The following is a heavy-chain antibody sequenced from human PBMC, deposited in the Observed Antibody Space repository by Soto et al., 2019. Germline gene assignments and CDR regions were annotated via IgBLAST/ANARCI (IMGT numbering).Heavy chain of an antibody. CDR1: GGSISSGGYF. V-gene: IGHV4-31*03. Sequence: QVQLQESGPGLVKPSQTLSLTCTVSGGSISSGGYFWSWIRQHPGKGLEWIGFIYYSGSTYYNPSLKSRATISVDTPKNQFSLKLSSVTAADTAVYYCASEGAAPYCYVGMDVWGQGNTVTVSS. CDR3: ASEGAAPYCYVGMDV. CDR2: IYYSGST. J-gene: IGHJ6*02. D-gene: IGHD6-6*01.